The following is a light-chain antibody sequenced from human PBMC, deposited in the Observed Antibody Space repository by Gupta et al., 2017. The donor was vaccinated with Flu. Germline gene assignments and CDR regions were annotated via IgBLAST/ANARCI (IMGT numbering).Light chain of an antibody. CDR1: QILLHSNGFTY. Sequence: DIVITQPPLPLPVTPGEPASISCRSSQILLHSNGFTYLDWYLQKPGQSPQLLIYLGFNRASGVPDRFSGSGSGTDYTLKISRVEADDVGTYYCMQALQTPLTFGGGTKVEIK. J-gene: IGKJ4*01. CDR2: LGF. V-gene: IGKV2-28*01. CDR3: MQALQTPLT.